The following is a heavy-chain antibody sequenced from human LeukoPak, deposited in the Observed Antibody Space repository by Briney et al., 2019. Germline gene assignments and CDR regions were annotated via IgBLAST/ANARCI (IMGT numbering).Heavy chain of an antibody. D-gene: IGHD3-9*01. J-gene: IGHJ4*02. CDR1: GFTFSSYA. CDR2: ISGSGGST. Sequence: GGSLRLSCAASGFTFSSYAMSWVRQAPGKGLEWVSAISGSGGSTYYADSVKGRFTISRDNSKNTLYLQMNSLRAEDTAVYYCAKPGYDILTGYTQDYYFDYWGQGTLVTVSS. V-gene: IGHV3-23*01. CDR3: AKPGYDILTGYTQDYYFDY.